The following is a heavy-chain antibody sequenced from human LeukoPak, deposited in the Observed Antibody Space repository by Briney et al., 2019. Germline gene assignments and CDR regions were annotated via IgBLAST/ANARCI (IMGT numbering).Heavy chain of an antibody. CDR1: GVSISSYY. Sequence: PSESRSPTCTVAGVSISSYYWSWIRQPPGKGLGWIGSFFYSGSTNFNPSLKSRVTISVDTSKSQFSLKLSSVTAADTAVYYCARGDQNYMTWLGGFDYWGQGTLVTVSS. D-gene: IGHD6-19*01. J-gene: IGHJ4*02. CDR2: FFYSGST. CDR3: ARGDQNYMTWLGGFDY. V-gene: IGHV4-59*08.